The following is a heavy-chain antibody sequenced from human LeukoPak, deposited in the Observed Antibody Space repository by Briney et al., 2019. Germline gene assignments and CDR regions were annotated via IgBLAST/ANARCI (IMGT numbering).Heavy chain of an antibody. V-gene: IGHV3-11*01. J-gene: IGHJ4*02. D-gene: IGHD3-22*01. CDR1: GFTFSNYY. CDR3: AKALRDYYDSSGYLFDY. CDR2: ISGSGSNI. Sequence: PGGSLRLSCAASGFTFSNYYMSWIRQAPGKGLEWVSYISGSGSNIYYADSVKGRFTISRDNAKNSLYLQMNSLRAEDTAVYYCAKALRDYYDSSGYLFDYWGQGTLVTVSS.